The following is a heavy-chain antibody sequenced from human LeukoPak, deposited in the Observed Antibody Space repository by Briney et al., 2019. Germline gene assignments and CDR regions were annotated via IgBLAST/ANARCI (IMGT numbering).Heavy chain of an antibody. CDR1: GYSISSGYY. V-gene: IGHV4-38-2*02. J-gene: IGHJ4*02. CDR2: IYHSGST. Sequence: SETLSLTCTVSGYSISSGYYWGWIRQPPGKGLEWIGSIYHSGSTYYNPSLKSRVTISVDTSKNQFSLKLSSVTAADTAVYYCSGSGWYYFDYWGQGTLVTVSS. D-gene: IGHD6-19*01. CDR3: SGSGWYYFDY.